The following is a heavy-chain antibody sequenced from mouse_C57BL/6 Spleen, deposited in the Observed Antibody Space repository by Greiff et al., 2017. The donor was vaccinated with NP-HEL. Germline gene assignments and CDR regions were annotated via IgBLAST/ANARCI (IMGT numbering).Heavy chain of an antibody. Sequence: EVQVVESGPGLVKPSQSLSLTCSVTGYSITSGYYWNWIRQFPGNKLEWMGYISYDGSNNYNPSLKNRISITRDTSKNQFFLKLNSVTTEDTATYYCAREGSNYGGIWFAYWGQGTLVTVSA. CDR3: AREGSNYGGIWFAY. V-gene: IGHV3-6*01. D-gene: IGHD2-5*01. CDR2: ISYDGSN. CDR1: GYSITSGYY. J-gene: IGHJ3*01.